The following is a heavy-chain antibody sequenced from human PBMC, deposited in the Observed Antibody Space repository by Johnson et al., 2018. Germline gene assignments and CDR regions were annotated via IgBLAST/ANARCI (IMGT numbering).Heavy chain of an antibody. V-gene: IGHV3-11*01. CDR1: GFTFSDYY. J-gene: IGHJ6*02. CDR2: ISSSGSTI. CDR3: ARGLGLHEYYYYGMDV. Sequence: QVQLVQSGGGLVKPGGSLRLSCAASGFTFSDYYMSWIRQAPGKGLEWVAYISSSGSTIYYADSVKGGFTISRDNAKNSLYQQMNSLRAEDTAVYYCARGLGLHEYYYYGMDVWGQGTTVTVSS. D-gene: IGHD4-11*01.